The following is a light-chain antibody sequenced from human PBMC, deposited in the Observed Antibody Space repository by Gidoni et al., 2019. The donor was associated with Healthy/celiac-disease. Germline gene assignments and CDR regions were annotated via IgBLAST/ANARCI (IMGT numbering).Light chain of an antibody. CDR2: DAS. Sequence: DIQMTQSPSTLSASVGDRVPITCRAIQSISSWLAWYQQKPGKAPKLLIYDASSLESGVPSRFIGSGSGTEFTLTISSLQPDDFATYYCQQSMGTFGQGTKVEIK. J-gene: IGKJ1*01. CDR1: QSISSW. CDR3: QQSMGT. V-gene: IGKV1-5*01.